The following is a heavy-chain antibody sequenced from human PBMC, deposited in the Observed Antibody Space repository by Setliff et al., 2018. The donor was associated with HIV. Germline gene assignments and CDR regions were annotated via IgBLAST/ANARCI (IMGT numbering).Heavy chain of an antibody. V-gene: IGHV4-59*08. J-gene: IGHJ4*02. CDR2: IFYSGST. CDR3: ARVNPALGCSSTSCTYYFDY. CDR1: AGSISSHY. Sequence: PSETQSLTCTVSAGSISSHYWSWIRQPPGKGLEWMGSIFYSGSTNYHPSLKGRGTISVDTSKNQFSLKLTSFPAADTAVYYCARVNPALGCSSTSCTYYFDYWGQGALVTVSS. D-gene: IGHD2-2*01.